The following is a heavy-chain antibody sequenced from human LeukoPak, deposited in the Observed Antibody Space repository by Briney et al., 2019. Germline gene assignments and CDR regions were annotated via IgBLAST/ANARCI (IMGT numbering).Heavy chain of an antibody. J-gene: IGHJ6*03. CDR1: GYTFTNYG. D-gene: IGHD2-2*01. CDR3: ARVPIVVVPAAHLKGYYYMDV. V-gene: IGHV1-18*01. Sequence: ASVKVSCKASGYTFTNYGISWVRQAPGQGLEWMGWISAYNGNTNYAQKLQGRVTMTTDTSTSTAYMELRSLRSDDTAVYYCARVPIVVVPAAHLKGYYYMDVWGKGTTVTVSS. CDR2: ISAYNGNT.